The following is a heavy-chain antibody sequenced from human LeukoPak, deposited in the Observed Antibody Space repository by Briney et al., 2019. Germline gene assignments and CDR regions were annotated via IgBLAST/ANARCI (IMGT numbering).Heavy chain of an antibody. D-gene: IGHD2-2*01. CDR2: ISGSGGST. CDR3: AKLGGSTSCCDAFDI. J-gene: IGHJ3*02. Sequence: GGSLRFSCAASGFTFSSYAMSWVRQAPGKGLEWVSAISGSGGSTYYADSVKGRFTISRDNSKNTLYLQMNSLRAEDTAVYYCAKLGGSTSCCDAFDIWGQGTMVTVSS. V-gene: IGHV3-23*01. CDR1: GFTFSSYA.